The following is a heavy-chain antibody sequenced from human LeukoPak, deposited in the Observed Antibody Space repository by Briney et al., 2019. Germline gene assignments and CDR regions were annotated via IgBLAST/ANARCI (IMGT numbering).Heavy chain of an antibody. J-gene: IGHJ4*02. D-gene: IGHD2-15*01. CDR1: GGTFSSYA. V-gene: IGHV1-69*13. CDR2: IIPIFGTT. CDR3: ARPVGYCSGGSCYGV. Sequence: SVTVSCKASGGTFSSYAISWVRQAPGQGLEWMGGIIPIFGTTNYAQKFQGRVTITADESTSTAYMELSSLRSEDTAVYYCARPVGYCSGGSCYGVWGQGTLVTVSS.